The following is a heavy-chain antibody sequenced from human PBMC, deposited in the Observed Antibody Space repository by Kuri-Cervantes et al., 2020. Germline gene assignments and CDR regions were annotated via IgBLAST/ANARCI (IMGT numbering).Heavy chain of an antibody. V-gene: IGHV4-34*01. J-gene: IGHJ4*01. D-gene: IGHD5-24*01. CDR2: IYYSGST. Sequence: SQTLSLTCAVYGGSFSGYYWSWIRQPPGRELEWCGRIYYSGSTDYNPSPRSRVTISLDTSKNQFSLMLSSLTAADAAVYYCATRDVYNYYLAFWGRGTLVTVSS. CDR1: GGSFSGYY. CDR3: ATRDVYNYYLAF.